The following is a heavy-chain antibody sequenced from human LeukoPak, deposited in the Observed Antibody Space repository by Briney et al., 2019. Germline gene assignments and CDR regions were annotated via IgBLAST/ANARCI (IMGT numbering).Heavy chain of an antibody. J-gene: IGHJ6*03. D-gene: IGHD6-13*01. CDR2: IYYSGST. V-gene: IGHV4-39*07. Sequence: SETLSLTCTVSGGSISSSSYYWGWIRQPPGKGLEWIGSIYYSGSTNYNPSLKSRVTISVDTSKNQFSMQLNSVTPEDTAVYYCARDDLQLVRRLGRNTEYYYYYYMDVWGKGTTVTVSS. CDR3: ARDDLQLVRRLGRNTEYYYYYYMDV. CDR1: GGSISSSSYY.